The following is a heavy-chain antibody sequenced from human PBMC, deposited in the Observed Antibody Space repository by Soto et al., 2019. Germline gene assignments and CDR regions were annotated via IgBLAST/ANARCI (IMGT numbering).Heavy chain of an antibody. Sequence: QVQLVQSGAEVKKPGASVKVSCKASGYTFTSYGISWVRQAPGQGLEWMGWISAYNGNTNYAQKLQGRVTMTTDTSTSTAYMELRSLSSDDTAVYYCARDDLDIVVVVAATHYYGMDVWGQGTTVTVSS. J-gene: IGHJ6*02. CDR2: ISAYNGNT. D-gene: IGHD2-15*01. CDR1: GYTFTSYG. CDR3: ARDDLDIVVVVAATHYYGMDV. V-gene: IGHV1-18*01.